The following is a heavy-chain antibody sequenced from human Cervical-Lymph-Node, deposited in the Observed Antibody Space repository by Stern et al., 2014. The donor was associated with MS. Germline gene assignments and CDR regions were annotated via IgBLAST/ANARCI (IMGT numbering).Heavy chain of an antibody. D-gene: IGHD6-6*01. J-gene: IGHJ4*02. Sequence: VQLVESGAEVKKPGASVKVSCKASGYTFTSYYMHWVRQAPGKGLEWMGVIHHSDGSTSYKQNFQGRITMTRDTSTSTVYMELSSLRSDDTAVYYCARRSSSSRNFDYWGQGTLVTVSS. CDR2: IHHSDGST. CDR3: ARRSSSSRNFDY. CDR1: GYTFTSYY. V-gene: IGHV1-46*01.